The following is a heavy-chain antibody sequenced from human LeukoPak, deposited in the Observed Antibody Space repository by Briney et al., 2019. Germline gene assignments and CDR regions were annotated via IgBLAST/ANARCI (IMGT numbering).Heavy chain of an antibody. J-gene: IGHJ4*02. Sequence: ASVKVSCKASGYTFTNYDINWVRQATGQGPEWMGWMNPKSGNTGYAQKFQGRVTMTRNTSISTAYMELSSLRSDDTAVYYCARQRLAAAGYDYWGQGTLVTVSS. CDR2: MNPKSGNT. D-gene: IGHD6-13*01. V-gene: IGHV1-8*01. CDR1: GYTFTNYD. CDR3: ARQRLAAAGYDY.